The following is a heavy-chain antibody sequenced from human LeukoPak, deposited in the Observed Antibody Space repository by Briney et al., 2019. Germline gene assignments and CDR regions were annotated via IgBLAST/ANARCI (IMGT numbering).Heavy chain of an antibody. V-gene: IGHV1-2*06. Sequence: ASVKVSCKASGYTFTGHYMHWVRQAPGQGLEWMGRINPNSGGTNYAQKFQGRVTMTRDTSISTAYMELSRLRSDDTAVYYCAREDYGDYDFDYWGQGTLVTVSS. D-gene: IGHD4-17*01. CDR3: AREDYGDYDFDY. CDR1: GYTFTGHY. CDR2: INPNSGGT. J-gene: IGHJ4*02.